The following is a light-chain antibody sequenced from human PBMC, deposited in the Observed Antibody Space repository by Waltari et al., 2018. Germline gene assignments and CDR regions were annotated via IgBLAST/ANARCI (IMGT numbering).Light chain of an antibody. CDR3: QQYSSYSPLT. J-gene: IGKJ4*01. CDR2: KAS. V-gene: IGKV1-5*03. Sequence: DIQMTQSPSTLSASVGDRVTITCRASQSISNSWLAWYQQKPGKAPKLLIYKASTLESGVPSRFSGSGSGTEFTLTISSLQPDDFATYYCQQYSSYSPLTFGGGTKVEIK. CDR1: QSISNSW.